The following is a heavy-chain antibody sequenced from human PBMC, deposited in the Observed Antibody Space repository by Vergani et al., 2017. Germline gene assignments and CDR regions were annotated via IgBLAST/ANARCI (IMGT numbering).Heavy chain of an antibody. V-gene: IGHV4-61*02. Sequence: QVQLQESGPGLVKPSQTLSLTCPVSGGSISSGSFHWTWIRQPAGKGLEWIGRIFTSGSTNYNPSHKSRVTISVDTSKNQFSLKLGSVTAADTAVYYCARASYYGSGGHFDYWGQGALVTGSS. CDR1: GGSISSGSFH. CDR2: IFTSGST. J-gene: IGHJ4*02. D-gene: IGHD3-10*01. CDR3: ARASYYGSGGHFDY.